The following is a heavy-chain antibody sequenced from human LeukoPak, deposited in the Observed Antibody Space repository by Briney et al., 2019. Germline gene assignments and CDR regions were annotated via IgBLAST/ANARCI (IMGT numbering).Heavy chain of an antibody. CDR2: IIPIFGTA. CDR3: ARVKGYCSGGSCYSPYYYYCGMDV. V-gene: IGHV1-69*01. Sequence: GSSVKVSCKASGGTFSSYAISWVRQAPGQGLEWMGGIIPIFGTANYAQKFQGRVTITADESTSTAYMELSSLRSEDTAVYYCARVKGYCSGGSCYSPYYYYCGMDVWGQGTTVTVSS. J-gene: IGHJ6*02. D-gene: IGHD2-15*01. CDR1: GGTFSSYA.